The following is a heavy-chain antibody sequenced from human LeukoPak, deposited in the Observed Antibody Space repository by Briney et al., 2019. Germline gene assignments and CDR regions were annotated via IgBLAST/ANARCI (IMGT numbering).Heavy chain of an antibody. Sequence: PSETLSLTCAVYGGSFSGCYWSWIRQPPGKGLEWIGEINHSGSTNYNPSLKSRVTISVDTSKNQFSLKLSSVTAADTAVYYCARGITTVVTFNWFDPWGQGTLVTVSS. CDR2: INHSGST. J-gene: IGHJ5*02. D-gene: IGHD4-23*01. V-gene: IGHV4-34*01. CDR1: GGSFSGCY. CDR3: ARGITTVVTFNWFDP.